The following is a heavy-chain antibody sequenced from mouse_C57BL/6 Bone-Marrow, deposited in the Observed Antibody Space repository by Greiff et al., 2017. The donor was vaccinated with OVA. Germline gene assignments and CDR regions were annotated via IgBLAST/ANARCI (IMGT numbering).Heavy chain of an antibody. J-gene: IGHJ4*01. V-gene: IGHV5-17*01. CDR1: GFTFSDSG. CDR3: ARRLNSNYYAMDY. CDR2: ISSGSSTI. D-gene: IGHD2-2*01. Sequence: EVQGVESGGGLVKPGGSLKLSCAASGFTFSDSGMHWVRQAPEKGLEWVAYISSGSSTIYYADTVKGRFTISRDNAKNTLFLQMTSLRSEDTAMYYCARRLNSNYYAMDYWGQGTSVTVSS.